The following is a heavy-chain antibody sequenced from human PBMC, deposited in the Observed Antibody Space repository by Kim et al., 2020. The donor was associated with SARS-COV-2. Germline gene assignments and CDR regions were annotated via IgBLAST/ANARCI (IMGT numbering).Heavy chain of an antibody. V-gene: IGHV4-4*02. Sequence: NPSLKSRVTISVDKSKNQFSLKLSSVTAADTAVYYCASLYDILTGSSFDYWGQGTLVTVSS. D-gene: IGHD3-9*01. CDR3: ASLYDILTGSSFDY. J-gene: IGHJ4*02.